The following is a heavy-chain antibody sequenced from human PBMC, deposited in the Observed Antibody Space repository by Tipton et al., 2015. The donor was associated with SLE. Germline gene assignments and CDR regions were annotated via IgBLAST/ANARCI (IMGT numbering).Heavy chain of an antibody. V-gene: IGHV4-38-2*01. Sequence: LRLSCDVSDYPANSDYYWGWGRQPPRKGLEWIGAIYHSGTSFYNPSLRSRAPMSVDMSKNQFSLRLTSVTAADTAVYYCARTLVAIAHTVDDAFDIWGQGKMVTVSS. CDR3: ARTLVAIAHTVDDAFDI. CDR2: IYHSGTS. CDR1: DYPANSDYY. D-gene: IGHD2-2*01. J-gene: IGHJ3*02.